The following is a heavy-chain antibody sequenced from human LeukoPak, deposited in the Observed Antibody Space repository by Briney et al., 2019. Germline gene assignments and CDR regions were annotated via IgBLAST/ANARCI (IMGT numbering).Heavy chain of an antibody. D-gene: IGHD6-19*01. J-gene: IGHJ4*02. Sequence: PGGSLRLSCAASGFTFSSYGIHSVRQAPGKGLEWVAAISYDGTNKYYTDSVKGRFTISRDNSQNTVYLQMNSLRAEDTAVYFCAKRYSSAWDFDNWGQGTLVTVSS. V-gene: IGHV3-30*18. CDR2: ISYDGTNK. CDR1: GFTFSSYG. CDR3: AKRYSSAWDFDN.